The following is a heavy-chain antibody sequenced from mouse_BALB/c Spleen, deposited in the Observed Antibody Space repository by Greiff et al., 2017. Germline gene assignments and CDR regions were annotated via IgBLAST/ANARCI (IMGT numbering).Heavy chain of an antibody. CDR3: ARALYYYGSSAWFAY. Sequence: VKVVESGPGLVAPSQSLSITCTVSGFSLTSYGVHWVRQPPGKGLEWLGVIWAGGSTNYNSALMSRLSISKDNSKSQVFLKMNSLQTDDTAMYYCARALYYYGSSAWFAYWGQGTLVTVSA. V-gene: IGHV2-9*02. CDR2: IWAGGST. J-gene: IGHJ3*01. D-gene: IGHD1-1*01. CDR1: GFSLTSYG.